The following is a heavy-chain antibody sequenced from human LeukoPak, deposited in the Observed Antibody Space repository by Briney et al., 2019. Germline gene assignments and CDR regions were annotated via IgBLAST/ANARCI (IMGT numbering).Heavy chain of an antibody. D-gene: IGHD3-10*01. J-gene: IGHJ4*02. V-gene: IGHV1-69*13. CDR1: GGTFSNYG. CDR2: IIPIFGTA. Sequence: ASVKVSCKASGGTFSNYGISWVRQAPGQGLEWMGGIIPIFGTANYAQKFQGRVTINADESTSTASMELGALRSEDTAVYYCARFDPGVSPGDYWGQGTQVTVSS. CDR3: ARFDPGVSPGDY.